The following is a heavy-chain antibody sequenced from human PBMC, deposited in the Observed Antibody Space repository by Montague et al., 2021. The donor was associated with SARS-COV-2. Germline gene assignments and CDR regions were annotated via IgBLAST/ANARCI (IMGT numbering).Heavy chain of an antibody. CDR3: ARGGLYYYGSGSYWLPEHYYYYGMDV. J-gene: IGHJ6*02. V-gene: IGHV3-7*01. Sequence: SLRLSCAASGFTFSSYWMSWVRQAPGKGLEWVANIKQDGSEKYYVDSVEGRFTISRDNAKNSLYLQMNSLRAEDTAVYYGARGGLYYYGSGSYWLPEHYYYYGMDVWGQGTTVTVSS. CDR1: GFTFSSYW. CDR2: IKQDGSEK. D-gene: IGHD3-10*01.